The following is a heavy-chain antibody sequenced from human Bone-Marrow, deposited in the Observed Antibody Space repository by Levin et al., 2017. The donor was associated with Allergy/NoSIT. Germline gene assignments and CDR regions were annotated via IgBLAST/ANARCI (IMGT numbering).Heavy chain of an antibody. J-gene: IGHJ2*01. D-gene: IGHD2-2*01. CDR3: ARKYCSSTSCYGHWYFDL. CDR2: IWYDGSNK. V-gene: IGHV3-33*01. Sequence: GGSLRLSCAASGFTFSSYGMHWVRQAPGKGLEWVAVIWYDGSNKYYADSVKGRFTISRDNSKNTLYLQMNSLRAEDTAVYYCARKYCSSTSCYGHWYFDLWGRGTLVTVSS. CDR1: GFTFSSYG.